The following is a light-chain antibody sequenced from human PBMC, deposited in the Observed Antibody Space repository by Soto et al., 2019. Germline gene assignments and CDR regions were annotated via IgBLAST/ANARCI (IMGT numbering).Light chain of an antibody. CDR1: QTVSQW. CDR3: QQYNTYPWT. Sequence: DIQMTQSPSTLSASVGDRVTISCRASQTVSQWLAWYQQKGGKAPKLVIYDASRLQSGVPSRFSGGGSATEFTLTISSLPTDDFATYYCQQYNTYPWTFGHGTKVEI. J-gene: IGKJ1*01. CDR2: DAS. V-gene: IGKV1-5*01.